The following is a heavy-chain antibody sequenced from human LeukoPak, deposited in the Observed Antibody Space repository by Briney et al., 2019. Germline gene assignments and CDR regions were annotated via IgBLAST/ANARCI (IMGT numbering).Heavy chain of an antibody. J-gene: IGHJ4*02. CDR3: ARDLDDFWSGYSY. Sequence: GGSLRLSCAASGFTFSSYSMHWVRQAPGKGLEWVSSISSSSSYIYYADSVKGRFTISRDNAKNSLYLQMNSLRAEDTAVYYCARDLDDFWSGYSYWGQGTLVTVSS. CDR2: ISSSSSYI. V-gene: IGHV3-21*01. CDR1: GFTFSSYS. D-gene: IGHD3-3*01.